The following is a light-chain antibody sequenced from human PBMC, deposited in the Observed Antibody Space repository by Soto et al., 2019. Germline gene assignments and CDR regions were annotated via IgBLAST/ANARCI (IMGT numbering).Light chain of an antibody. V-gene: IGKV3-15*01. J-gene: IGKJ5*01. CDR3: QRRSNWPAIT. Sequence: EIVMTQSPGTLSVSPGERATLSCRASQSVSSNLAWYQQKPGQAPRLLISDASTRATGIPARFSGSGSGTEFTLTVSSLQSEDFAVYYCQRRSNWPAITFGQGTRLEIK. CDR1: QSVSSN. CDR2: DAS.